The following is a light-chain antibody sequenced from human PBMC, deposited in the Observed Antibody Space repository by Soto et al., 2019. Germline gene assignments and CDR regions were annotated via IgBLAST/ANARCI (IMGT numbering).Light chain of an antibody. CDR1: QDISNY. CDR3: QQFDSLPYT. V-gene: IGKV1-33*01. Sequence: DIQMTQSPSSLSASVGDRVTITCQASQDISNYLNWYQQKPGKAPKVLIYDASNLKTGVPSRFSGGGSGTHFTFTISGLRPEDIATDFCQQFDSLPYTFGQGTKLEIK. J-gene: IGKJ2*01. CDR2: DAS.